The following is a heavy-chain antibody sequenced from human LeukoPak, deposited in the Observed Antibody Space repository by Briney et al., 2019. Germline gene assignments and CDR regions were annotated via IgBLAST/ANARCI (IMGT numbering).Heavy chain of an antibody. J-gene: IGHJ4*02. CDR1: GGTFSSYA. Sequence: ASVKVSCKASGGTFSSYAISWVRQAPGQGLEWMGWISAYNGNTNYAQKLQGRVTMTTDTSTSTAYMELRSLRSDDTAVYYCATIHYDILTGYKYYFDYWGQGTLVTVSS. V-gene: IGHV1-18*01. CDR3: ATIHYDILTGYKYYFDY. D-gene: IGHD3-9*01. CDR2: ISAYNGNT.